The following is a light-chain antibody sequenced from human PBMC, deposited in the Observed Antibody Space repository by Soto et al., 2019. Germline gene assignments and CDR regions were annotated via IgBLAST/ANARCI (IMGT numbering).Light chain of an antibody. Sequence: QSALTQPASVSGSPGQSITISCTGTSSDVGGYNYVSWYQQHPGKDPKLMIYDVSNRPSGVSNRFSGATSCNTASLTISGLQAEVECDYYCSSYTRSSTLVFGGGTKVTVL. V-gene: IGLV2-14*01. J-gene: IGLJ2*01. CDR1: SSDVGGYNY. CDR3: SSYTRSSTLV. CDR2: DVS.